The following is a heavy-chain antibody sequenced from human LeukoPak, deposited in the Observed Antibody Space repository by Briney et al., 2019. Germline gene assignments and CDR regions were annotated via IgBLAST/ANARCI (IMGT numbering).Heavy chain of an antibody. CDR1: GYTFTGYY. V-gene: IGHV1-2*02. Sequence: GASVKVSCKASGYTFTGYYMHWVRQAPGQGLEWMGWINPNSGGTNYAQKFQGRVTMTRDTSISTAYMELSRLRSDDTAVYYCARGRGNYDILTGYYTRFDYWGQGTLVTVSS. CDR3: ARGRGNYDILTGYYTRFDY. CDR2: INPNSGGT. D-gene: IGHD3-9*01. J-gene: IGHJ4*02.